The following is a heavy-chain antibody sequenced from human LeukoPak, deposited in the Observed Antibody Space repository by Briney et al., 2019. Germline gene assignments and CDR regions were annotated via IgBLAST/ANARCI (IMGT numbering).Heavy chain of an antibody. CDR2: ISGSGGST. CDR3: ARGLTTFDY. D-gene: IGHD1-14*01. Sequence: GGTLRLSCAASGFTFSSYGMSWVRQAPGKGLEWVSAISGSGGSTYYADSVKGRFTISRDNAKNSLYLQMNSLRAEDTAVYYCARGLTTFDYWGQGTLVTVSS. V-gene: IGHV3-23*01. J-gene: IGHJ4*02. CDR1: GFTFSSYG.